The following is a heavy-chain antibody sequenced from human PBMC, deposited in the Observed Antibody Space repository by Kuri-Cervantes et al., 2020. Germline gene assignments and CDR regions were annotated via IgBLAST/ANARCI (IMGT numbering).Heavy chain of an antibody. D-gene: IGHD4-17*01. V-gene: IGHV3-30*07. CDR3: ARSYGDYDYYYYYMDV. CDR1: GFTFSSYA. Sequence: GESLKISCAASGFTFSSYAMHWVRQAPGKGLEWVAVISYDGSNKYYADSVKGRFTISRDNSKNTLYLQMNSLRAEDTAVYYCARSYGDYDYYYYYMDVWGKGTTVTVSS. J-gene: IGHJ6*03. CDR2: ISYDGSNK.